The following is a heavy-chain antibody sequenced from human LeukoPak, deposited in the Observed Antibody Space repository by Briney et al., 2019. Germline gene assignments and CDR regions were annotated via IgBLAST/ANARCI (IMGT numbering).Heavy chain of an antibody. CDR1: GFTFSSYS. D-gene: IGHD4-11*01. Sequence: GGSLRLSCAASGFTFSSYSMNWVRQAPGKGLEWVSYISSSSSTIYYADSVKGRFTISRDNAKNSLYLQMDSLSADDTAVYYCVRNKDYRVFDYWGRGTLVTVSS. V-gene: IGHV3-48*01. J-gene: IGHJ4*02. CDR3: VRNKDYRVFDY. CDR2: ISSSSSTI.